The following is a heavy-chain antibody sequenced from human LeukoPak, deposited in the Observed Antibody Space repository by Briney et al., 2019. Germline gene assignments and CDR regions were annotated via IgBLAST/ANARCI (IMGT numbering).Heavy chain of an antibody. V-gene: IGHV1-2*02. J-gene: IGHJ4*02. CDR2: INPTSGGT. Sequence: ASVKVSCKASGYTFTGYYMRWVRQAPGQGLEWMGWINPTSGGTNYAQKFQGRVTMTRDTSISTAYMELSRLRSDDTAVYYCARVWYYYDSTGILTLYFDYWGQGTLVTVSS. CDR1: GYTFTGYY. CDR3: ARVWYYYDSTGILTLYFDY. D-gene: IGHD3-22*01.